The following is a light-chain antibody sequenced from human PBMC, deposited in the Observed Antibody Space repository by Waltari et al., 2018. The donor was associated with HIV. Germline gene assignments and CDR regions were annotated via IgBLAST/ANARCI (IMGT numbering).Light chain of an antibody. Sequence: SYELTQPPSVSVSPGQTASITCSGDNLGDKYASWYQQRPGRSPELVIYEDSKRPSGIPERFSGSNSGNTATLTISGTQSMDEADFYCQAWDSNTVVFGGGTKLTVL. J-gene: IGLJ2*01. V-gene: IGLV3-1*01. CDR2: EDS. CDR3: QAWDSNTVV. CDR1: NLGDKY.